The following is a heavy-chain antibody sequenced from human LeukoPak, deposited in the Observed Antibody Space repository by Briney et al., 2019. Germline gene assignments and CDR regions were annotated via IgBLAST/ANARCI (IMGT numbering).Heavy chain of an antibody. CDR1: GYTFTSYG. V-gene: IGHV1-18*01. D-gene: IGHD6-19*01. J-gene: IGHJ6*02. CDR3: ARVGSQWLVHYVMDV. CDR2: ISAYNGNT. Sequence: GASVKVSCKASGYTFTSYGISWVRQAPGQGPEWMGWISAYNGNTNYGQKLQGRVTMTTDTSTSTAYMELRSLRFDDTAVYYCARVGSQWLVHYVMDVWGQGTTVTVSS.